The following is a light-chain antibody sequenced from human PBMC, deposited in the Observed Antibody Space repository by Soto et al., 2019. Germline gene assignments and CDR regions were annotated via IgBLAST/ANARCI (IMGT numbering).Light chain of an antibody. Sequence: ESVLTQSPGTLSLSPGERATLSCRAGQSVSSNYLAWYQQKPGQAPRLLIYGASTRASGIPARFSGSGSGTEFTLTISSLQSEDFAVYYCQQYNNWPRTFGQGTKVDI. V-gene: IGKV3D-15*01. CDR1: QSVSSN. J-gene: IGKJ1*01. CDR3: QQYNNWPRT. CDR2: GAS.